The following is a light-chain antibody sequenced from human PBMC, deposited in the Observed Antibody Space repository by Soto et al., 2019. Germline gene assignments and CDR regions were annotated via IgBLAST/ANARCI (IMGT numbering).Light chain of an antibody. V-gene: IGKV1-33*01. CDR2: DAS. CDR3: QQYDNRLYT. Sequence: DIQMTQSPSSLSASVGDRVTITCQASQDISNYLNWYQQKPGKAPKLLIYDASNLETGVPSRFSGSGSGTDFTFTISSLQPEDIATYYWQQYDNRLYTFGQGTKLEIK. J-gene: IGKJ2*01. CDR1: QDISNY.